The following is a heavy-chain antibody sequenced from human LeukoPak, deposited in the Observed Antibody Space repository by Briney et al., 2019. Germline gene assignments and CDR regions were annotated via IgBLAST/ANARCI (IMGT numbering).Heavy chain of an antibody. V-gene: IGHV4-59*01. Sequence: SETLSLTCTVSGGSISSYYWSWIRQPPGKGLEWIGYIYYSGSTNYNPSLKSRVTISVDTSKNQFFLKLSSVTAADTAVYYCARVGLSPVLRFLEWALDYWGQGTLVTVSS. J-gene: IGHJ4*02. CDR2: IYYSGST. CDR3: ARVGLSPVLRFLEWALDY. CDR1: GGSISSYY. D-gene: IGHD3-3*01.